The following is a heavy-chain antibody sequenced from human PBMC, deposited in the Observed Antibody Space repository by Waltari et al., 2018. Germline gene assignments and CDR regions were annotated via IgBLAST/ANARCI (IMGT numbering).Heavy chain of an antibody. J-gene: IGHJ4*02. V-gene: IGHV1-2*06. CDR3: ARGTLIAAAALDC. CDR1: GYTFTGYY. Sequence: QVQLVQYGAEVKKPGASVKVSCKASGYTFTGYYMQWVRQAPGQGLEWMGRINPNSGGTNYAQKFQGRVTMARDTSISTAYMELSRLRSDDTAVYYCARGTLIAAAALDCWGQGTLVTVSS. D-gene: IGHD6-13*01. CDR2: INPNSGGT.